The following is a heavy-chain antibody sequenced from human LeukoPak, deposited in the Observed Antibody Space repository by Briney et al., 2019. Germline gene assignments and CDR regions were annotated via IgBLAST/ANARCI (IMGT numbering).Heavy chain of an antibody. J-gene: IGHJ4*02. CDR2: ISGSGDRT. V-gene: IGHV3-23*01. Sequence: GGSLRLSCAASEFTFSSNAMSWVRQAPGKGREYVSGISGSGDRTNYADSVKGGFTISRDNAKNTLYLKMNSLRAEDTALYYCAKELDTRSLRGYFHYWGQGTLVTVSS. CDR3: AKELDTRSLRGYFHY. D-gene: IGHD5-18*01. CDR1: EFTFSSNA.